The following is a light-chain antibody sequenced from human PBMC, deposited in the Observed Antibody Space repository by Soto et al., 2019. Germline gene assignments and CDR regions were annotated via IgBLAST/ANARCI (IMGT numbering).Light chain of an antibody. J-gene: IGLJ2*01. CDR2: RAD. CDR3: AAWDDIVSGIV. CDR1: SSNIGSNY. Sequence: QSALTQSPSASGTPGQTVTISCSGRSSNIGSNYVYWYHQLPGTAPRLVMYRADQRPSGVSDRFSGSKSGTSASLAISGLRSEDEGDYYCAAWDDIVSGIVFGGGTKLTVL. V-gene: IGLV1-47*01.